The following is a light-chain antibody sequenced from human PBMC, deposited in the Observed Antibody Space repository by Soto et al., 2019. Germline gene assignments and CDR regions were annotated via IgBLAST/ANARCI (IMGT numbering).Light chain of an antibody. CDR1: QSISNY. Sequence: EIVLTQSPATLSLSPGERATLSCRASQSISNYLVWYQQKPGQAPRLLIYDASNRATGIPARFSGSGSGTDFTLTISSLEPEDFAVYYCQQRYNWITFGQGTRLEIK. CDR3: QQRYNWIT. CDR2: DAS. J-gene: IGKJ5*01. V-gene: IGKV3-11*01.